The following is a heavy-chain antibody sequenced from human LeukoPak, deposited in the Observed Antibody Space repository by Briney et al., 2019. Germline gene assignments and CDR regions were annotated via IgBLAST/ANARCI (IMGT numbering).Heavy chain of an antibody. CDR3: ARGLRRALVPAYYYYYYMDV. J-gene: IGHJ6*03. Sequence: ASVKVSCKASGYTFTSYDINWVRQATGQGLEWMGWMNPNSGNTGYAQKFQGRVTMTRNTSISTAYMELSSLRSEDTAVYYCARGLRRALVPAYYYYYYMDVWGKGTTVTVSS. CDR2: MNPNSGNT. CDR1: GYTFTSYD. V-gene: IGHV1-8*01. D-gene: IGHD2-2*01.